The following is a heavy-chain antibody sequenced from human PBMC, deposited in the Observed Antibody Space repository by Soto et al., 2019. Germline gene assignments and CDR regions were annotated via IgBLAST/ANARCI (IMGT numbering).Heavy chain of an antibody. CDR2: IKEDGSEK. Sequence: GGSLRLSCTASGFTFSSYWMTWVRQAPGKGLEWVANIKEDGSEKYYVDSVRGRFTISRDNAKNSLFLQMNSLRAEDTFLYYCANALRYYYHNMDVWGQGTTVPGSS. V-gene: IGHV3-7*02. J-gene: IGHJ6*02. CDR1: GFTFSSYW. D-gene: IGHD3-16*02. CDR3: ANALRYYYHNMDV.